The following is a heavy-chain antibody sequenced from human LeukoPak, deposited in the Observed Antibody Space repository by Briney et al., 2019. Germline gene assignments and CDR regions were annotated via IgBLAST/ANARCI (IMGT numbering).Heavy chain of an antibody. V-gene: IGHV4-61*02. J-gene: IGHJ5*02. CDR2: IYTSGST. D-gene: IGHD4-11*01. Sequence: SQTLSLTCTVSGGSISSGSYYWSWIRQPAGNGLEWIGRIYTSGSTNYNPSLKSRVTISVDTSKNQFSLKLSSVTAADTAVYYCARDDYMTTESWFDPWGQGTLVTVSS. CDR1: GGSISSGSYY. CDR3: ARDDYMTTESWFDP.